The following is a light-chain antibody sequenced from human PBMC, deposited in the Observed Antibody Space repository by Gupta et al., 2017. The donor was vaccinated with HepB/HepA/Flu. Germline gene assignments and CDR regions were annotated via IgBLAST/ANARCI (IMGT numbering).Light chain of an antibody. CDR2: DAS. J-gene: IGKJ1*01. CDR1: QSISSY. Sequence: DIQMTQSPSSLSASLGDRVTITCRASQSISSYLNWYQQKPGKAPKLLIYDASRGKSGVPSRFSGSGCGTDFTLTISSRQPEDFANYYCQQRYSTPGTFGQGTXVEIK. CDR3: QQRYSTPGT. V-gene: IGKV1-39*01.